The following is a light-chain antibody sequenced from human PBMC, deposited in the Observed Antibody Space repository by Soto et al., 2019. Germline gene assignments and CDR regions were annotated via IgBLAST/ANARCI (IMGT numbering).Light chain of an antibody. V-gene: IGKV3-20*01. Sequence: EIVLTQSPGTLSLSPGERATLSCRASQSINNRYLAWYQQKPGQAPRLLIYGASSRATGIPDRFIGSGSGTDFTLTIIRLEPEYFAVYYCQLFGSSPGFTFGPGTKVDIK. J-gene: IGKJ3*01. CDR2: GAS. CDR1: QSINNRY. CDR3: QLFGSSPGFT.